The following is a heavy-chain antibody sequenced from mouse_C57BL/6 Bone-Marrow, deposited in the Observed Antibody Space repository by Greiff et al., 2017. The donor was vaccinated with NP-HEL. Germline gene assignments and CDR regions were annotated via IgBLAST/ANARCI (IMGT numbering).Heavy chain of an antibody. V-gene: IGHV1-64*01. D-gene: IGHD3-2*02. CDR1: GYTFTSYW. CDR2: IHPNSGST. J-gene: IGHJ2*01. Sequence: VKLMESGAELVKPGASVKLSCKASGYTFTSYWMHWVKQRPGQGLEWIGMIHPNSGSTNYNEKFKSKATLTVDKSSSTAYMQLSSLTSEDSAVYYCASRQLRLGYWGQGTTLTVSS. CDR3: ASRQLRLGY.